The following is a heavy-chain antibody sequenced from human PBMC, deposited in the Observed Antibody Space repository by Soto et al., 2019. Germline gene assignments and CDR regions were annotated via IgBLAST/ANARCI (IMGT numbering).Heavy chain of an antibody. D-gene: IGHD2-2*01. CDR2: INAGNGNT. V-gene: IGHV1-3*01. J-gene: IGHJ5*02. CDR1: GYTFTSYA. CDR3: ARDEGYCSSTSCYVWWFDP. Sequence: QVQLVQSGAEVKKPGASVKVSCKASGYTFTSYAMHWMCQAPGQRLEWMGWINAGNGNTKYSQKFQGRVTITRDTSASTAYMELSSLRSEDTAVYYCARDEGYCSSTSCYVWWFDPWGQGTLVTVSS.